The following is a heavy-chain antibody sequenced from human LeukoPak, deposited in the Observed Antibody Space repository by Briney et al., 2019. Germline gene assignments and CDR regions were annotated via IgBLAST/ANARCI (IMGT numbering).Heavy chain of an antibody. D-gene: IGHD6-13*01. Sequence: GGSLRLSCAASGFTFTNYWMSWVRQAPGTGLEWVANIKQDGNEKYYVDSVRGRFTITRDNAKNSLYLQMNSLRAEDTALYYCARGGTSGYSSSLHFWGGNYYFDYWGQGTLVTVSS. V-gene: IGHV3-7*01. CDR2: IKQDGNEK. J-gene: IGHJ4*02. CDR1: GFTFTNYW. CDR3: ARGGTSGYSSSLHFWGGNYYFDY.